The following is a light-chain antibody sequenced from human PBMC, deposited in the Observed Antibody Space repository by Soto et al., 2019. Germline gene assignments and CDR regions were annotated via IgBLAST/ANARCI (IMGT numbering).Light chain of an antibody. Sequence: DISMTQSPATLSVSPGERATLSCRASQSISTELAWYQQIPGQPPRLLIYSASTRATGVPARFTGSGSGSEFTLTIGGLQSEDFASYYCQQGHNWPLTLGQGTRLEI. CDR1: QSISTE. V-gene: IGKV3-15*01. J-gene: IGKJ2*01. CDR3: QQGHNWPLT. CDR2: SAS.